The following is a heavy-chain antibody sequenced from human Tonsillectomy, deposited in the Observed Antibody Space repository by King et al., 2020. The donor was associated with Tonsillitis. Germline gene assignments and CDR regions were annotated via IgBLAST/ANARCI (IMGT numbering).Heavy chain of an antibody. CDR2: INPNSGGT. J-gene: IGHJ5*02. CDR1: GYTFTDYY. V-gene: IGHV1-2*02. D-gene: IGHD2-2*01. Sequence: VQLVESGAEVKKPGASVKVSCKASGYTFTDYYIHCVRQAPGQGLEWLGWINPNSGGTDYAQKFQGRVTITRDTSISTAYMELSRLRSDDTAVYYCARDLCTTCCFAGWFDPWGQGTLVTVSS. CDR3: ARDLCTTCCFAGWFDP.